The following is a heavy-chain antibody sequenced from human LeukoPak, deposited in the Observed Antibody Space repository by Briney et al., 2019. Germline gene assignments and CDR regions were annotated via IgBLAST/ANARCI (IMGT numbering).Heavy chain of an antibody. CDR3: ARERSIAAAGTGEFDP. V-gene: IGHV1-2*02. CDR1: GYTFTGYY. D-gene: IGHD6-13*01. J-gene: IGHJ5*02. CDR2: INPNSGGT. Sequence: ASVKVSCKASGYTFTGYYMHWVRQAPGHGLEWMGWINPNSGGTNYAQKFQGRVTMTRDTSISTAYMELSRLRSDDTAVYYCARERSIAAAGTGEFDPWGQGTLVTVSS.